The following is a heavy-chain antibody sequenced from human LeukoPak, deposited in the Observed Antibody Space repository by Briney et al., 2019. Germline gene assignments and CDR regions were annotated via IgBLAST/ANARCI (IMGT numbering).Heavy chain of an antibody. CDR2: ISYTGST. CDR1: GGSISSGGFY. Sequence: SETLSLTCTVSGGSISSGGFYWSWIRQYPGKGLEWIGFISYTGSTHHNPSLKSRVTISVDTSKNQFSLKLSSVTAADTAVYYCAHLGGAYYDSSGYRDHWGQGTLVTVSS. V-gene: IGHV4-31*03. CDR3: AHLGGAYYDSSGYRDH. D-gene: IGHD3-22*01. J-gene: IGHJ1*01.